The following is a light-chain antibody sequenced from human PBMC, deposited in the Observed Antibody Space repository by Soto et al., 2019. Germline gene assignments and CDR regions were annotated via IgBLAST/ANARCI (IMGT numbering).Light chain of an antibody. CDR1: QSISGR. Sequence: DIQMTQSPSTLSASVGDSVTITCRASQSISGRLAWYQQKPGKAPKLLIYDASSLEGWVPSRFSGSGSGTEFTLTISGLQPDDFATYYCQHYNNYPGTFGQGTNVEI. V-gene: IGKV1-5*01. CDR2: DAS. J-gene: IGKJ1*01. CDR3: QHYNNYPGT.